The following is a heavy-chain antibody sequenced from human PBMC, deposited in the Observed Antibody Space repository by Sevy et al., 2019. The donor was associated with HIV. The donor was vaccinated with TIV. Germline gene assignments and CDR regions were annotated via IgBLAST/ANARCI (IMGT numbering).Heavy chain of an antibody. D-gene: IGHD3-22*01. CDR3: ARDERVDYYDSSGYHY. J-gene: IGHJ4*02. Sequence: SETLSLTCTVSGGSISSYYWSWIRQPAGKGLEWIGRIYTSGSTNYNPSLKNRVTMSVDTSKNQFSLKLSSVTAADTAVYYCARDERVDYYDSSGYHYWGQGTLVTVSS. CDR1: GGSISSYY. CDR2: IYTSGST. V-gene: IGHV4-4*07.